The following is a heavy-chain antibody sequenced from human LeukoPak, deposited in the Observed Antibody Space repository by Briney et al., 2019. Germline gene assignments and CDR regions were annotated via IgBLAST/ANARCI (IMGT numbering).Heavy chain of an antibody. CDR3: ARDHHRRLYDSQARDTFDI. D-gene: IGHD3-22*01. CDR2: IRYDGSNK. Sequence: PGGSLRLSCAASGFTFSSYGMHWVRQAPGKGLEWVAFIRYDGSNKYYADSVKGRFTISRDNAENSLYLQMNSLRAEDTAVYYCARDHHRRLYDSQARDTFDIWGQGTMVTVSS. CDR1: GFTFSSYG. J-gene: IGHJ3*02. V-gene: IGHV3-30*02.